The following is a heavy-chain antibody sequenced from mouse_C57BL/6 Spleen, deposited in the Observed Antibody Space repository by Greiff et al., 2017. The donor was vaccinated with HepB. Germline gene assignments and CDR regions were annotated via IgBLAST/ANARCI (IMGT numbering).Heavy chain of an antibody. J-gene: IGHJ1*03. CDR1: GYTFTSYW. CDR2: IDPSDSET. CDR3: ARVYDGYYWYFDV. V-gene: IGHV1-52*01. D-gene: IGHD2-3*01. Sequence: QVQLKQPGAELVRPGSSVKLSCKASGYTFTSYWMHWVKQRPIQGLEWIGNIDPSDSETHYNQKFKDKATLTVDKSSSTAYMQLSSLTSEDSAVYYCARVYDGYYWYFDVWGTGTTVTVSS.